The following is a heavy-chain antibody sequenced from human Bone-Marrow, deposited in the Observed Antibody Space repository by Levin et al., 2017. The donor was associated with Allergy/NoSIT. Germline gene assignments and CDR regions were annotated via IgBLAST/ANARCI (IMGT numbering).Heavy chain of an antibody. D-gene: IGHD2-2*01. CDR1: GFTFSTYA. CDR2: ISTDGDGT. J-gene: IGHJ4*02. CDR3: ARWGSTSCYDY. Sequence: GASVKVSCAASGFTFSTYAMHWVRQAPGKGLEYVSAISTDGDGTYYANSVKGRFAISRDNSRNTLFLHMGSLRAEDMAVYYCARWGSTSCYDYWGQGTLVTVSS. V-gene: IGHV3-64*01.